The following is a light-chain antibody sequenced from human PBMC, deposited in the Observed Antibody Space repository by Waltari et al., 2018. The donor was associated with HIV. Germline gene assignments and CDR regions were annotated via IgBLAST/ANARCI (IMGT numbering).Light chain of an antibody. Sequence: DIQMTQSPSSLSASVGDRVTITCQASRDISNHLNWYQQNPGTAPQLLIYDASNVETGIPSRFSGSGSGTDFTFTISSLQPEDSAIYSCQQYANVPWTFGQGTRVEIK. CDR3: QQYANVPWT. V-gene: IGKV1-33*01. J-gene: IGKJ1*01. CDR1: RDISNH. CDR2: DAS.